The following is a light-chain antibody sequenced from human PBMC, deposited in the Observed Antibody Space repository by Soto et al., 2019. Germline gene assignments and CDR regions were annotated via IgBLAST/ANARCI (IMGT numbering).Light chain of an antibody. CDR1: QSINNNY. Sequence: EIVLTQSPGTLSLSAGERATLSCRASQSINNNYLAWYQQKPGQAPTVLIYGASSRAPGFPDRFSGSGSGTDFTLTISRLEPEDFAVYYCQPYDASPTFGQGTKVDIK. CDR3: QPYDASPT. V-gene: IGKV3-20*01. J-gene: IGKJ1*01. CDR2: GAS.